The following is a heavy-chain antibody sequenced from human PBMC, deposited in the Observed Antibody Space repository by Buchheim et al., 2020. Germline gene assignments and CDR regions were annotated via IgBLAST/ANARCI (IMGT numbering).Heavy chain of an antibody. CDR1: GFTFSSYA. D-gene: IGHD3-22*01. Sequence: QVQLVESGGGVVQPGRSLRLSCAASGFTFSSYAMHWVRQAPGKGLEWVAVISYDGSNKYYADSVKGRFTISRDNSKNTLYLQMNSLRAEDTAVYYCAKTMIVVVTHPPVYWGQGTL. V-gene: IGHV3-30-3*01. CDR2: ISYDGSNK. CDR3: AKTMIVVVTHPPVY. J-gene: IGHJ4*02.